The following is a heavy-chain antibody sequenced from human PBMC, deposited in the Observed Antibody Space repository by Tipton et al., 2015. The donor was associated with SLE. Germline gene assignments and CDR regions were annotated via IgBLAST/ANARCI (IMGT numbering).Heavy chain of an antibody. V-gene: IGHV3-48*01. CDR1: GFTFSSYS. CDR3: ARGFDY. J-gene: IGHJ4*02. Sequence: PLRLSCAASGFTFSSYSMNWVRQAPGKGLEWVSYISSSSTIYYADSVKGRFTISRDNAKNSLYLQMNSLRAEDTAVYYCARGFDYWGQGTLVTVSS. CDR2: ISSSSTI.